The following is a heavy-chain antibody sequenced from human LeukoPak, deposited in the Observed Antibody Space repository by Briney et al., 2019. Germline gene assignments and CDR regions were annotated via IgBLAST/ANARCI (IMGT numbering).Heavy chain of an antibody. V-gene: IGHV3-7*02. D-gene: IGHD2-2*01. J-gene: IGHJ4*02. CDR2: IKQDGSEK. CDR3: VSQLDGTLGY. CDR1: GFTFSNAW. Sequence: GGSLRLSCAASGFTFSNAWMSWVRQAPGKGLEWMGNIKQDGSEKCYVDSVKGRFTFTRDNAKKSAYLQMNSLRADDTAVYYCVSQLDGTLGYWGQGTVVTVSS.